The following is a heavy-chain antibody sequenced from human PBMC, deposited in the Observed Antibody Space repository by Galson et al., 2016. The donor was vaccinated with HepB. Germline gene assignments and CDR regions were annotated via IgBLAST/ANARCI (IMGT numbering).Heavy chain of an antibody. V-gene: IGHV3-15*01. CDR2: IKSKTDGGTT. D-gene: IGHD3-22*01. CDR1: GFTFSNAW. J-gene: IGHJ6*04. Sequence: SLRLSCAASGFTFSNAWMSWVRQAPGKGLEWVGRIKSKTDGGTTDYAAPGKGRFTISRDDSKNTLYMQMNSLKTEDTAVYYCTTFSMKGVDVWGKGTTVTVSS. CDR3: TTFSMKGVDV.